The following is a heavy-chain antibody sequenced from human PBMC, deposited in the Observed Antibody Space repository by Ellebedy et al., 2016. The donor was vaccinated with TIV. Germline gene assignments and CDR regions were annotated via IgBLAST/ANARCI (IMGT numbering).Heavy chain of an antibody. Sequence: MPSETLSLTCAVYGGSFSGYYWTWIRQPPGKGLEWIGEINHSGSTNYNPSLKSRVTISVDTSKNPFSLKLSSVTAADTAVYYCARAPYGADRYFDLWGRGTLVTVSS. J-gene: IGHJ2*01. CDR1: GGSFSGYY. CDR3: ARAPYGADRYFDL. D-gene: IGHD4-17*01. V-gene: IGHV4-34*01. CDR2: INHSGST.